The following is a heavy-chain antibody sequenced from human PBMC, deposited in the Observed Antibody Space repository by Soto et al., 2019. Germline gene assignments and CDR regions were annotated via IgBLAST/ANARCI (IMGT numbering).Heavy chain of an antibody. CDR2: IYWNDDK. CDR1: GFSLSISGVG. D-gene: IGHD3-3*01. V-gene: IGHV2-5*01. CDR3: AHSFSDNSYDRRHAFEI. Sequence: SGPTLVNPTQTLTLTCTFSGFSLSISGVGVGWIRQPPGKALEWLALIYWNDDKHYNPSLKSRLTITKDTSENQVVLTMTNMVPVDTATYYCAHSFSDNSYDRRHAFEIWGQGTMVTVSS. J-gene: IGHJ3*02.